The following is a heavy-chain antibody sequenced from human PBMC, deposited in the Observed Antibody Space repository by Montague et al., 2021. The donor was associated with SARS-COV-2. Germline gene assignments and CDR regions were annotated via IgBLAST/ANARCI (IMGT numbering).Heavy chain of an antibody. CDR2: IYYSGST. D-gene: IGHD3-22*01. CDR1: GGSFSGYY. CDR3: ARDTRITMIVVVQGYGMDV. J-gene: IGHJ6*02. Sequence: SETLSLTCAVYGGSFSGYYWSWIRRPPGKGLEWIGSIYYSGSTYYNPSXXSRVTISVDTSKNQFSLKLSSVTAADTAVYYCARDTRITMIVVVQGYGMDVWGQGTTVTVSS. V-gene: IGHV4-34*01.